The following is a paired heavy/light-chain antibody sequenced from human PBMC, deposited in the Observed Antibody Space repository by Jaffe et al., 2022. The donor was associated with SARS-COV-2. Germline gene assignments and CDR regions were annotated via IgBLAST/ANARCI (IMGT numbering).Light chain of an antibody. CDR2: AAS. Sequence: DIQMTQSPSSLSASVGDRVNITCRASRNIGRFLNWYQQKLGTAPNVLIYAASNLRSAVPSRFSGSGSGTDFTLTISSLQPEDFATYYCQQSYTTPYTFGLGTKVEIK. V-gene: IGKV1-39*01. CDR3: QQSYTTPYT. J-gene: IGKJ2*01. CDR1: RNIGRF.
Heavy chain of an antibody. J-gene: IGHJ4*02. V-gene: IGHV3-49*03. D-gene: IGHD3-9*01. Sequence: DVQLVESGGGLVQPGRSLRLSCTGSGFMFGDYVMNWFRQTPTMGLEWLGFIRNKAYGGAIDLAPSVEDRFSISRDDSKNVAYLQLSSLRADDTAVYYCARTSYDTSTGYHTAYFDFWGQGTPVTVSS. CDR1: GFMFGDYV. CDR3: ARTSYDTSTGYHTAYFDF. CDR2: IRNKAYGGAI.